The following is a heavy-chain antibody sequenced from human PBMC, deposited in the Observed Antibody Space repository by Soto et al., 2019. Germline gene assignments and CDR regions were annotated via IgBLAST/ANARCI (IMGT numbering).Heavy chain of an antibody. CDR1: GGSISSYY. J-gene: IGHJ4*02. D-gene: IGHD3-10*01. CDR3: AKTMVRGVRYYLYY. Sequence: SETLSLTCTVSGGSISSYYWSWIRQPPGKGLEWIGYIYYSGSTNYNPSLKSRVTISVDTSKNQFSLKLSSVTAADTAVYYCAKTMVRGVRYYLYYRAQRSPVTVSS. CDR2: IYYSGST. V-gene: IGHV4-59*01.